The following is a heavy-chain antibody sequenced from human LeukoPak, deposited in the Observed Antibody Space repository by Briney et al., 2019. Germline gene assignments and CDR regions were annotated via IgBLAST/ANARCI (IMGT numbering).Heavy chain of an antibody. Sequence: PSETLSLTCTVSGGSISSSSYYWGWIRQPPGKGLEWIGSIYYSGSTYYNPSLKSRVTISVDTSKNQFSLKLSSVTAADTAVYYCARAEIRRRWSTPRGAFDIWGQGTMVTVSS. CDR1: GGSISSSSYY. CDR3: ARAEIRRRWSTPRGAFDI. V-gene: IGHV4-39*07. D-gene: IGHD4-23*01. J-gene: IGHJ3*02. CDR2: IYYSGST.